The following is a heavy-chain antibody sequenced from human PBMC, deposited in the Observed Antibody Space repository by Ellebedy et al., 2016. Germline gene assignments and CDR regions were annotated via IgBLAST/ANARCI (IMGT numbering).Heavy chain of an antibody. Sequence: GGSLRLSCAASGFSFRTYWMSWVRQVPGIGLVWVANIKQDGSETHYVDSVKGRFTISRDNAKNSLYLQMNSLRAEDTAVYYCARDRENSGSSDHWGQGTLVTVSS. CDR3: ARDRENSGSSDH. V-gene: IGHV3-7*04. CDR1: GFSFRTYW. J-gene: IGHJ5*02. D-gene: IGHD1-26*01. CDR2: IKQDGSET.